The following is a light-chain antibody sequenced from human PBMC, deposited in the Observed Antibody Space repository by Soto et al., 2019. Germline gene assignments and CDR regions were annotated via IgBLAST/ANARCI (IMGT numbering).Light chain of an antibody. V-gene: IGLV1-47*02. CDR3: AAWDDSLSGYV. CDR1: SSNIGSNY. CDR2: SNN. J-gene: IGLJ1*01. Sequence: QSVLTQPPSASGTPGQRVTISCSGSSSNIGSNYVYWYQQLPGTAPKLLIYSNNQRPSGVPDRFSGSKSGTSASLAISGLRSEDEADYYCAAWDDSLSGYVFGTGTQGTVL.